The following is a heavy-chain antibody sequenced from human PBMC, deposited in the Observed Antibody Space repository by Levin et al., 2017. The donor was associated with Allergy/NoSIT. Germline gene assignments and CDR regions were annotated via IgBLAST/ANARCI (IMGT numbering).Heavy chain of an antibody. CDR2: ISSTGNTI. Sequence: SLLLSFSSPVFPFLASSLSWIRQAPGKGLEWVSYISSTGNTIYYADSVKGRFTISGASANNSLYLQMNSLRAEDTAVYYCARGSADAFDFWGQGTMVTVSS. CDR3: ARGSADAFDF. CDR1: VFPFLASS. V-gene: IGHV3-11*01. J-gene: IGHJ3*01.